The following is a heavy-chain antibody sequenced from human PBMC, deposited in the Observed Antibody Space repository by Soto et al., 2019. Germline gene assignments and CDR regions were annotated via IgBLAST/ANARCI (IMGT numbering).Heavy chain of an antibody. J-gene: IGHJ6*02. V-gene: IGHV3-9*01. D-gene: IGHD6-13*01. Sequence: GGSLRLSCAASGFIFNTHAMSWVRQAPGKGLEWVAGISWNSGTIGYADSAKGRFSISRDSAKNSLYLQMDSLRAEDTALYSCAKDGLAVGTGYYFGMDVWGQGTTVTVSS. CDR2: ISWNSGTI. CDR3: AKDGLAVGTGYYFGMDV. CDR1: GFIFNTHA.